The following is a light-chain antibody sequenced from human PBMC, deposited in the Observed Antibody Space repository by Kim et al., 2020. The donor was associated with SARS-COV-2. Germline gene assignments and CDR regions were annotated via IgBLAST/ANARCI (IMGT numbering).Light chain of an antibody. Sequence: SYELTQPLSVSVALGQTARITCGGNSIGSINVHWYQQKPGQALVLVIYRDSNRPSGIPERFSGSNSGNTATLTISRAQAGDEADYYCQVWDSSTVVFGGG. CDR1: SIGSIN. J-gene: IGLJ2*01. CDR2: RDS. V-gene: IGLV3-9*01. CDR3: QVWDSSTVV.